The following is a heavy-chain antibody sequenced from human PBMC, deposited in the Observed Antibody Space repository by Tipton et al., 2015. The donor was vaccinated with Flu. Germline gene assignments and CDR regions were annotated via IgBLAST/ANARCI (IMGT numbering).Heavy chain of an antibody. Sequence: LRLSCTVSGGSISSYYWSWIRQPAGKGLEWIGRIYISGSTNYNPSLKSRVTMSVDTSKNQFSLKLSSVTAGDTAVYYCARGYSSGHHDYWGQGTLVTVSA. CDR1: GGSISSYY. J-gene: IGHJ4*02. D-gene: IGHD6-19*01. CDR2: IYISGST. CDR3: ARGYSSGHHDY. V-gene: IGHV4-4*07.